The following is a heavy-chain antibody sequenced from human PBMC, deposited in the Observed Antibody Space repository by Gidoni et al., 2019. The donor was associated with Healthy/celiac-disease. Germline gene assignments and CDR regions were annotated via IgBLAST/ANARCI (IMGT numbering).Heavy chain of an antibody. J-gene: IGHJ4*02. CDR1: GFTFRNAW. Sequence: EVQLVESGGGLVKPGGSLRLSCAASGFTFRNAWMSWVRQAPGKGLEWVGRIKSKTDGGTTDYAAPVKGRFTISRDDSKNTLYLQMNSLKTEDTAVYYCTTDPSHCSGGSCSPFDYWGQGTLVTVSS. D-gene: IGHD2-15*01. V-gene: IGHV3-15*01. CDR2: IKSKTDGGTT. CDR3: TTDPSHCSGGSCSPFDY.